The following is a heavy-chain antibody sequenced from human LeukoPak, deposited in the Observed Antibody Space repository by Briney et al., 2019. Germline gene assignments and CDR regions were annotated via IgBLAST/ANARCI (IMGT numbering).Heavy chain of an antibody. J-gene: IGHJ4*02. CDR1: GYTFTDYY. D-gene: IGHD2-15*01. CDR2: INPNSGGT. Sequence: ASVKVSCKASGYTFTDYYMHWVRQAPGQGLEWMGWINPNSGGTNYAQKFQGRVTMTRDTSISTAYMELSRLRSDDTAVYYCARGVTPITATLNYWGQGTLVTVSS. CDR3: ARGVTPITATLNY. V-gene: IGHV1-2*02.